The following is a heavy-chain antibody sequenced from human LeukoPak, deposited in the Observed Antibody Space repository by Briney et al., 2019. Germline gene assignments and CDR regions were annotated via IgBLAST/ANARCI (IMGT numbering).Heavy chain of an antibody. CDR1: GFTFSSYA. J-gene: IGHJ4*02. CDR3: AKDHRFTFFRMTSDY. CDR2: ISGSGGST. Sequence: GGSLRLSCAASGFTFSSYAMSWVRQAPGKGLEWVSVISGSGGSTYYADSVKGRFTISRDNSKNTLYLQMNSLRAEDTAVYYCAKDHRFTFFRMTSDYWGQGTLVTVSS. D-gene: IGHD3-16*01. V-gene: IGHV3-23*01.